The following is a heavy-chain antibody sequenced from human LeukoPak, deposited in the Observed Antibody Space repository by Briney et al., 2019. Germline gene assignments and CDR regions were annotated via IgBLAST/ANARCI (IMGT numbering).Heavy chain of an antibody. CDR1: GFIFSSHG. D-gene: IGHD5-18*01. J-gene: IGHJ6*03. CDR3: AKGPVDTAMGVPLRYMDV. V-gene: IGHV3-23*01. CDR2: ISPIGDIT. Sequence: GGSLTLSCPASGFIFSSHGMNWLRQARGRGLEGVAGISPIGDITYYADSVKGRFTISRDNSKNTLYLQMNSLRAEDTAVYYCAKGPVDTAMGVPLRYMDVWGKGTTVTISS.